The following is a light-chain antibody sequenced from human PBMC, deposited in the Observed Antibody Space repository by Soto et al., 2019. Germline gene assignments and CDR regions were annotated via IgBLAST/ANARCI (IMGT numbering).Light chain of an antibody. Sequence: EIVLTQSPGTLSLSPGERATLSCRASQSVSSSYLAWYQQKPGQAPRLLIYGASSRATGIPDRFSGSGSGTDLTLTISRLEPPDFAVYYCQQYGSSSLTFGGGTQVEIK. J-gene: IGKJ4*01. CDR3: QQYGSSSLT. CDR2: GAS. CDR1: QSVSSSY. V-gene: IGKV3-20*01.